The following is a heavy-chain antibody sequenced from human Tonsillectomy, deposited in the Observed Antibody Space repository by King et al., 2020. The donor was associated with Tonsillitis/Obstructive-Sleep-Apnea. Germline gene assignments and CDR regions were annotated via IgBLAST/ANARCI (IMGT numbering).Heavy chain of an antibody. CDR2: IWYDGSMK. V-gene: IGHV3-33*01. CDR3: ARIPPTGIEMIVVVITFALYFFYY. J-gene: IGHJ4*02. D-gene: IGHD3-22*01. CDR1: GVILSSYG. Sequence: VQLVESGGGVVQPGRSLRLSCAASGVILSSYGMHWVRQASGKGLEWVAVIWYDGSMKFYTDSVKGRFTISRDNSKNTLCLQMNSLRAEDTPAYYCARIPPTGIEMIVVVITFALYFFYYWGQGPLVTVSS.